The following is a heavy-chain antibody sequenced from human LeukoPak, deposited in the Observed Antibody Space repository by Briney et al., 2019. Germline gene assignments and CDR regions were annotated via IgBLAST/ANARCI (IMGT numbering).Heavy chain of an antibody. D-gene: IGHD5-12*01. CDR2: IYYSGST. CDR1: GGSISSYY. Sequence: SETLSLTCTVSGGSISSYYWSWIRQPPGKGLEWIGYIYYSGSTNYNPSLKSRVTISVDTSKNQFSLKLSSVTAADTAVYYCARGRGYSDNEKRFRSGDDAFDIWGQGTMVTVSS. V-gene: IGHV4-59*01. J-gene: IGHJ3*02. CDR3: ARGRGYSDNEKRFRSGDDAFDI.